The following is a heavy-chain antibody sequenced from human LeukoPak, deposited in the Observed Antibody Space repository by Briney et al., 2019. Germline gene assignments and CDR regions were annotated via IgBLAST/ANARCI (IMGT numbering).Heavy chain of an antibody. CDR1: GFTFSGYW. J-gene: IGHJ4*02. D-gene: IGHD6-13*01. CDR2: INTDGSST. V-gene: IGHV3-74*01. CDR3: ARGRITSSWYYFDY. Sequence: HAGGSLRLSCAASGFTFSGYWMHWVRQAPGKGLVWVSRINTDGSSTTYADSVKGGFTISRDNAKNTLYLQMNSLRVEDTAVYYCARGRITSSWYYFDYWGQGTLVTVSS.